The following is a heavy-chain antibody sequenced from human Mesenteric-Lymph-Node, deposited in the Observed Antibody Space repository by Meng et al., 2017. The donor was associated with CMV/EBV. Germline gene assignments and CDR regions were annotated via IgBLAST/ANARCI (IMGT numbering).Heavy chain of an antibody. V-gene: IGHV3-9*01. Sequence: GGSLRLSCAASGFTFDDYAMHWVRQAPGKGLEWVSGISWNSGSIGYADSVKGRFTISRDNAKNSLSLQMNSLRAEDTALYYCAKASSLYSSSSAGFCDYWGQGTLVTVSS. CDR2: ISWNSGSI. D-gene: IGHD6-6*01. CDR3: AKASSLYSSSSAGFCDY. CDR1: GFTFDDYA. J-gene: IGHJ4*02.